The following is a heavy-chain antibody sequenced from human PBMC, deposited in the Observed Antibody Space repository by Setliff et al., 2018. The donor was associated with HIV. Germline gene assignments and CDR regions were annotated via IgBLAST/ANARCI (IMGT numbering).Heavy chain of an antibody. Sequence: ASVKVSCKASGYTFSSYGISWVRQAPGQGLEWMGWISAYQGNTTYAQGLTGQFVFSLDTSISTAYLQISSLKAEDTAVYYCARDQRLFYFDSWGQGTLVTVSS. J-gene: IGHJ4*02. V-gene: IGHV7-4-1*02. CDR1: GYTFSSYG. CDR2: ISAYQGNT. CDR3: ARDQRLFYFDS.